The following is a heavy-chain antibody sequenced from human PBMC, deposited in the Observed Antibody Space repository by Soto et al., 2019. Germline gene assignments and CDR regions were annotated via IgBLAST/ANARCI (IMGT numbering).Heavy chain of an antibody. CDR3: VKDIAFSPPGSPGRYYYYGMDV. D-gene: IGHD3-10*01. V-gene: IGHV3-64D*06. J-gene: IGHJ6*02. CDR1: GFTFSSYA. CDR2: ISSNGGST. Sequence: LRLSCSASGFTFSSYAMHWVRQAPGKGLEYVSAISSNGGSTYYADSVKGRFTISRDNSKNTLYLQMSSLRAEDTAVYYCVKDIAFSPPGSPGRYYYYGMDVWGQGTTVTVSS.